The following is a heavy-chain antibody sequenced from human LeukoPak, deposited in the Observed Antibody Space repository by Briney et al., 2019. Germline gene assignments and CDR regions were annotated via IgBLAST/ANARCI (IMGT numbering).Heavy chain of an antibody. CDR2: IYYSGST. D-gene: IGHD2-2*01. CDR1: GGSFSGYY. CDR3: ARVVPAAIGWFDP. V-gene: IGHV4-59*01. J-gene: IGHJ5*02. Sequence: PSETLSLTCAVYGGSFSGYYWSWIRQPPGKGLEWIGYIYYSGSTNYNPSLKSRVTISVDTSKNQFSLKLSSVTAADTAVYYCARVVPAAIGWFDPWGQGTLVTVSS.